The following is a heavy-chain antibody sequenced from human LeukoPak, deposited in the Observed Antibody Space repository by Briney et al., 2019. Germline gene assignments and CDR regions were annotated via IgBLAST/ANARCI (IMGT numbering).Heavy chain of an antibody. D-gene: IGHD2-15*01. J-gene: IGHJ4*02. CDR1: RFTFSSYA. CDR2: ISGSGGST. Sequence: GGSLRLSCAASRFTFSSYAMSWVRQAPGKGLEWVSAISGSGGSTYYADSVKGRFTISRDNSKNTLYLQMNSLRAEDTAVYYCARPRDYCSGGSCYFDYWGQGTLVTVSS. CDR3: ARPRDYCSGGSCYFDY. V-gene: IGHV3-23*01.